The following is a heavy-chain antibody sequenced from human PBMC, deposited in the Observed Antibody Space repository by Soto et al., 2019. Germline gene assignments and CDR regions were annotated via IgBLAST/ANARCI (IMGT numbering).Heavy chain of an antibody. J-gene: IGHJ4*02. CDR3: ARDIRGYYDSSSYAN. D-gene: IGHD3-22*01. CDR2: IYYSGST. V-gene: IGHV4-59*01. CDR1: GGSISPYY. Sequence: SETLSLTCTVSGGSISPYYWSWIRQPPGRGLEWSGYIYYSGSTNYNPSLKSRVTISVDTSKNQFSLKLSSVTAADTAVYYCARDIRGYYDSSSYANWGQGTLVTVS.